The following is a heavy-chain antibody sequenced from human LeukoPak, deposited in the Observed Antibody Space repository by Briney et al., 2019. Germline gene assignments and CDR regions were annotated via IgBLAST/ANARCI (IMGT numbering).Heavy chain of an antibody. CDR2: ISSSGTA. J-gene: IGHJ5*02. CDR3: ARLRRRVGGFDP. D-gene: IGHD2-15*01. Sequence: SETLSLTCTVSGDSMSHYYWSWNRQSPGKGLEWIGYISSSGTANNNPSLKSRVTILVDTSKNQFSLKLSSVTAADTAVYYCARLRRRVGGFDPWGQGTLVTVSS. V-gene: IGHV4-59*01. CDR1: GDSMSHYY.